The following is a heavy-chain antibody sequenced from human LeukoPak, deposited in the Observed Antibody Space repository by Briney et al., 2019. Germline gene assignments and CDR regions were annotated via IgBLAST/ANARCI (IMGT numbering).Heavy chain of an antibody. J-gene: IGHJ3*02. CDR1: GFTFSSYD. CDR2: IGTAGDT. V-gene: IGHV3-13*04. CDR3: ARGRGWGTFDI. Sequence: PGGSLRLSCAASGFTFSSYDMHWVRQGTREGLEWVSAIGTAGDTYYPGSVKGRFTTSRENAKNSLYLQMNSLRVGDTAVYYCARGRGWGTFDIWGQGTMVTVSS. D-gene: IGHD3-10*01.